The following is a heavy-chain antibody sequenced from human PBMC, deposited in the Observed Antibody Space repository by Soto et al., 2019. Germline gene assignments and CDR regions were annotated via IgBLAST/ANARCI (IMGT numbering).Heavy chain of an antibody. D-gene: IGHD6-6*01. CDR1: GFTFSSYS. Sequence: EVQLVESGGGLVQPGGSLRLSCAASGFTFSSYSMNWVRQAPGKGLEWVSYISSTSSTIYYADSVKGLFTISRDNAKNSLYLQKNSLRDEDTAVYYCARPEYSSSSYGMDVWGQGTTVTVSS. V-gene: IGHV3-48*02. J-gene: IGHJ6*02. CDR2: ISSTSSTI. CDR3: ARPEYSSSSYGMDV.